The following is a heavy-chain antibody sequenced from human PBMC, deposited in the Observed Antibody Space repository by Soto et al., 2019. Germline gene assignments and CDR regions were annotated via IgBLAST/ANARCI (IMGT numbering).Heavy chain of an antibody. Sequence: QIQLVQSGAEWRKPGASVKVSCKASGYSFSFYGINWVRQAPGQGLEWMGWINPSDWNRNFAQKFEDRVTMTTATYTNTVFLELRRLKSDDTAIYYCARDRLRGYDSSGFYSWGQGTMVNVSS. CDR2: INPSDWNR. J-gene: IGHJ4*02. V-gene: IGHV1-18*01. CDR1: GYSFSFYG. CDR3: ARDRLRGYDSSGFYS. D-gene: IGHD3-22*01.